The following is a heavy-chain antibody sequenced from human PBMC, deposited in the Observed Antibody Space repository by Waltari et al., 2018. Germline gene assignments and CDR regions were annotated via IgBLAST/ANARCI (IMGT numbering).Heavy chain of an antibody. Sequence: EVQLVDSGGGLVQPGGSLSLSCAASVFTFSSNWMSWVCQAPGRGLEWLANIKPDGSQQYYVDSVRGRFSISRDNAKNSLYLQLNSLRAEDTAIYYCARDFNWGWDFWGQGTLVTVSS. CDR1: VFTFSSNW. CDR3: ARDFNWGWDF. J-gene: IGHJ4*02. V-gene: IGHV3-7*03. CDR2: IKPDGSQQ. D-gene: IGHD7-27*01.